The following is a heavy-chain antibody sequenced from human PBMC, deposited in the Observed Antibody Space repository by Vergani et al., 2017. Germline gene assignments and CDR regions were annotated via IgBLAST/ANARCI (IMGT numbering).Heavy chain of an antibody. CDR1: GFTFSSYA. Sequence: EVQLAESGGGLVQPGGSLRLSCAASGFTFSSYAMSWVRQAPGKGLEWVSAISGSGVSTYYADSVKGRFTISRDNSKNTLYLQMNSLRAEDTAVYYCARDQSWIQPTGGXFDPWGQGTLVTVSS. J-gene: IGHJ5*02. CDR2: ISGSGVST. V-gene: IGHV3-23*04. CDR3: ARDQSWIQPTGGXFDP. D-gene: IGHD5-18*01.